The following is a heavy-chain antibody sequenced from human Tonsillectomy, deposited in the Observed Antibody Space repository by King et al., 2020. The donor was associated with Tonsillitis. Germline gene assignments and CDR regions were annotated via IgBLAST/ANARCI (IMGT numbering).Heavy chain of an antibody. Sequence: QLVQFATEVKKPGESLRISCKASGYIFTKYWISWVRQTPERGLEWMGRIDPSDSYTNYGPSFQGHVTISVDKSITTAFLEWSSLEASDTAIYFCARRSGIIRGNHDAFDVWGQGTSVAVSS. CDR1: GYIFTKYW. CDR3: ARRSGIIRGNHDAFDV. V-gene: IGHV5-10-1*03. D-gene: IGHD3-10*01. CDR2: IDPSDSYT. J-gene: IGHJ3*01.